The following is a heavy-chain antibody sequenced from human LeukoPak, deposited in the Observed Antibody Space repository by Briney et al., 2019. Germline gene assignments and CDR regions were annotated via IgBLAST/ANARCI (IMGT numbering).Heavy chain of an antibody. V-gene: IGHV3-11*01. CDR3: ARFRRYCSSTSCYDFDY. J-gene: IGHJ4*02. D-gene: IGHD2-2*01. CDR1: GFTFSDYY. CDR2: ISNSDSTI. Sequence: PGGSLRLSCAASGFTFSDYYMSWVRQAPGKGLEWLSYISNSDSTIYYADSVKGRFTISRDNAKNSLYLQMNSLRAEDTAVYYCARFRRYCSSTSCYDFDYWGQGILVTVSS.